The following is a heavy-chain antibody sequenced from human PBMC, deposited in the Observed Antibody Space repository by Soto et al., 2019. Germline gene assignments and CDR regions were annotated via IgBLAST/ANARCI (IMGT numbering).Heavy chain of an antibody. Sequence: QVQLQESGPGLVKPSQTLSLTCTVSGGSISSGGYYWSWIRQHPGKGLEWIGYIYYSGATYYNPSLKGRVTRSVDTSKNQCSLELSSVTAADTAVYYCARGGLGYCSGGSCYSAELSRYYYGMDVWGQGTTVTVSS. V-gene: IGHV4-31*03. J-gene: IGHJ6*02. CDR1: GGSISSGGYY. CDR3: ARGGLGYCSGGSCYSAELSRYYYGMDV. D-gene: IGHD2-15*01. CDR2: IYYSGAT.